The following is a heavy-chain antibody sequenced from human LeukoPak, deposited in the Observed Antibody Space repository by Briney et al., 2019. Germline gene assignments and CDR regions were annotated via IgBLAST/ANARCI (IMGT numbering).Heavy chain of an antibody. CDR2: IKQDGSET. CDR3: ARVVGCSSTSCPYFFDY. CDR1: GFTFSGYW. V-gene: IGHV3-7*01. Sequence: PGGSLRLSCAASGFTFSGYWMSWVRQAPGKGLEWVANIKQDGSETYYVDSVKGRFTISRDNAKNSLYLQMNSLRAEDTAVYYCARVVGCSSTSCPYFFDYWGQGTLVTVSS. D-gene: IGHD2-2*01. J-gene: IGHJ4*02.